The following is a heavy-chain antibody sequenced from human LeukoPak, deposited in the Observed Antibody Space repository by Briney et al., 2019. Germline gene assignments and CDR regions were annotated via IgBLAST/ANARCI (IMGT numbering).Heavy chain of an antibody. D-gene: IGHD5-24*01. V-gene: IGHV4-34*01. CDR1: GGSFSGYY. J-gene: IGHJ4*02. Sequence: SETLSLTCAVYGGSFSGYYWSWIRQPPGKGLEWIGEINHSGSTNYNPSLKSRVTISVDTSKYQFSLKLSSVTAADTAVYYCARNARDGYNRFDYWGQGTLVTVSS. CDR2: INHSGST. CDR3: ARNARDGYNRFDY.